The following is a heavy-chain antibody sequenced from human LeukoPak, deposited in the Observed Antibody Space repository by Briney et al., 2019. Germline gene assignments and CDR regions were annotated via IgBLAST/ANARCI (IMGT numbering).Heavy chain of an antibody. J-gene: IGHJ4*02. Sequence: ASVKVSCKASGYTFTSYGISWVRQAPGQGLEWVGWISTYNGDTNYAQKLQGRVTMTTDTSTTTVYMEMRSLRSDDTAVYYCATTMSSSWYYWGQGTLVTVSS. CDR2: ISTYNGDT. CDR3: ATTMSSSWYY. D-gene: IGHD6-13*01. CDR1: GYTFTSYG. V-gene: IGHV1-18*01.